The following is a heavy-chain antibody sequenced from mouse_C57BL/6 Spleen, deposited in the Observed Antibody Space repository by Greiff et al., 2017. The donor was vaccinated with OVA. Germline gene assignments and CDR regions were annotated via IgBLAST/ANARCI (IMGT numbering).Heavy chain of an antibody. Sequence: VQLKESDAELVKPGASVKISCKVSGYTFTDHTIHWMKQRPEQGLEWIGYIYPRDGSTKYNEKFKGKATLTADKSSSTAYMQLNSLTSEDSAVYFCARPQIYYYGSSPFDYWGQGTTLTVSS. J-gene: IGHJ2*01. CDR2: IYPRDGST. CDR1: GYTFTDHT. D-gene: IGHD1-1*01. V-gene: IGHV1-78*01. CDR3: ARPQIYYYGSSPFDY.